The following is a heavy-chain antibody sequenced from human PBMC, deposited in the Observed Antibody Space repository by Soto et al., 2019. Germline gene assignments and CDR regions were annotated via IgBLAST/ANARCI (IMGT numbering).Heavy chain of an antibody. Sequence: AGSPILSWACSGVTFSGVSMNWGRLAPGKGLEWVARISNDGSNEYYVDSVKGRFTISRDNSKNTLYLQMDSLRAEDTAVYYCAKGEVRGIIPYYFDYWGLGTLVTVSS. D-gene: IGHD3-10*01. V-gene: IGHV3-30*18. CDR3: AKGEVRGIIPYYFDY. CDR1: GVTFSGVS. CDR2: ISNDGSNE. J-gene: IGHJ4*02.